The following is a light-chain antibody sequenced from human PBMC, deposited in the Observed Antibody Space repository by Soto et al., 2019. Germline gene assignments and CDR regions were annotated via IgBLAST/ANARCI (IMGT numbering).Light chain of an antibody. J-gene: IGKJ2*01. CDR2: LGS. CDR3: MQALQPLFT. Sequence: DIVMTQSPLSLHVTPGEPASISCRSSQSLLHSNGYNYLDWYLQKPGQSPQLLIYLGSNRGSGVPDRFRGRGSGTDFTLKISRVEAEDVGVYYCMQALQPLFTLGQGTKLEI. CDR1: QSLLHSNGYNY. V-gene: IGKV2-28*01.